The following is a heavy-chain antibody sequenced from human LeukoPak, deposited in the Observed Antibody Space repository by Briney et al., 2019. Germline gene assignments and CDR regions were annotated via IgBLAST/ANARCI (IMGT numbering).Heavy chain of an antibody. CDR3: AREYYDYYEGFDY. D-gene: IGHD3-22*01. J-gene: IGHJ4*02. Sequence: ASVKVSCKASGYAFTSYDISWLRQAPGQGLEWMGRISAYNGNTNYAQKLQGRVTMTTDTSTRTAYMELRSLRSDDTAVYFCAREYYDYYEGFDYWGQGTLVTVSS. CDR2: ISAYNGNT. V-gene: IGHV1-18*01. CDR1: GYAFTSYD.